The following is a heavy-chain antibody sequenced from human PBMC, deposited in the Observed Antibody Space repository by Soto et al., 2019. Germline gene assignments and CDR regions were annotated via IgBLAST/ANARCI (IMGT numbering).Heavy chain of an antibody. CDR2: IWYDGSNK. Sequence: QVQLVESGGGVVQPGRSLRLSCAASGFTFSSYGMHWVRQAPGKGLEWVAVIWYDGSNKYYADSVKGRFTISRDNSKNTLYLQMNSLRAEDTAVYYCARDSGVVVVAATLDYWGQGTLVTVSS. J-gene: IGHJ4*02. D-gene: IGHD2-15*01. CDR1: GFTFSSYG. V-gene: IGHV3-33*01. CDR3: ARDSGVVVVAATLDY.